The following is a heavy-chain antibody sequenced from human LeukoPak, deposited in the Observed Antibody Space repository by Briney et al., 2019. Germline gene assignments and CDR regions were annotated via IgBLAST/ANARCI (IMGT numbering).Heavy chain of an antibody. V-gene: IGHV3-64*01. CDR1: GFTFSSFS. D-gene: IGHD1-26*01. J-gene: IGHJ4*02. Sequence: GGSLRLSCSASGFTFSSFSMDWVRQAPGKGLEYVSGISGNADSTFYAKSVRCRFTISRDNSQNTMYLQMGSLRPEDMGLFYCARRVTYSGAYDYWGQGTLVTVSA. CDR2: ISGNADST. CDR3: ARRVTYSGAYDY.